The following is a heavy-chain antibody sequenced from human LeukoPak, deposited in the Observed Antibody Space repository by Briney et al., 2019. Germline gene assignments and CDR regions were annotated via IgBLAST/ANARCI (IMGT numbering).Heavy chain of an antibody. J-gene: IGHJ5*02. Sequence: GGTLRLSCAASGFTFSSYWMHWLRQAPGKGLSWVSRINSAGSSITHADSVKGRFTISRDNAKNTLYLQINSLRAEDTAVYYCAREYQVTARFDPWGQGILVTVSS. D-gene: IGHD2-21*02. CDR3: AREYQVTARFDP. V-gene: IGHV3-74*01. CDR2: INSAGSSI. CDR1: GFTFSSYW.